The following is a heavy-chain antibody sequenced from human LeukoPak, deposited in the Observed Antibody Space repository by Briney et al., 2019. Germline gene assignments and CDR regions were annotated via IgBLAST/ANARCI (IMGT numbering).Heavy chain of an antibody. CDR2: IYYSGST. J-gene: IGHJ5*02. V-gene: IGHV4-59*01. Sequence: PSETLSLTCAVYGGSFSGYYWSWIRQPPGKGLEWIGYIYYSGSTNYNPSLKSRVTISVDTSKNQFSLKLNSVTAADTAMYYCASRRGYNWFDPWGQGTLVTVSS. D-gene: IGHD3-10*01. CDR1: GGSFSGYY. CDR3: ASRRGYNWFDP.